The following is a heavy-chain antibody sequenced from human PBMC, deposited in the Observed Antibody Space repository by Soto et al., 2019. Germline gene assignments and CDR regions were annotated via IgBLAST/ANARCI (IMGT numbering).Heavy chain of an antibody. CDR2: IYSSGST. CDR1: VGPISPYY. CDR3: AREGGYFDGSGSGVYHYYGVDV. D-gene: IGHD3-22*01. V-gene: IGHV4-4*07. J-gene: IGHJ6*01. Sequence: SETLCIPCIFSVGPISPYYWNWMRQRAGNGLEPIGRIYSSGSTNYNPPLKSRVSMSLDTARDQSSLKVKSVTAADTAVYYCAREGGYFDGSGSGVYHYYGVDVWGRGATVTVSS.